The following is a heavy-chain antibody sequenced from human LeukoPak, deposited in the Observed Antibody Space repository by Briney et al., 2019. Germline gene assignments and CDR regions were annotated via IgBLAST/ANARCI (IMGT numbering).Heavy chain of an antibody. CDR3: ARSQSSSLIDY. V-gene: IGHV3-33*01. J-gene: IGHJ4*02. D-gene: IGHD6-13*01. Sequence: GGSLRLSCAASGFSLSAYGVHWVRQAPGRGLEWVAVIWYDGTSKDYADSVKGRFTFSRDNSKNTLYLQMNSLTVEDTAVYYCARSQSSSLIDYWGQGTLVTVSS. CDR2: IWYDGTSK. CDR1: GFSLSAYG.